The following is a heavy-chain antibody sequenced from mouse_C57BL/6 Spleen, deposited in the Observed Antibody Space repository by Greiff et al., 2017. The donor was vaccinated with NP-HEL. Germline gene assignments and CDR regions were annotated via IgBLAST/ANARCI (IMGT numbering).Heavy chain of an antibody. D-gene: IGHD2-3*01. Sequence: QVQLQQSGAELMKPGASVKLSCKATGYTFTGYWIDWVKQRPGHGLEWIGEILPGSGSTNYNEKFKGKATFTADTSSTTAYMQLSSLTTEDSAIYYCARLGDGYYVGYYAMDYWGQGTSVTVSS. CDR1: GYTFTGYW. V-gene: IGHV1-9*01. J-gene: IGHJ4*01. CDR2: ILPGSGST. CDR3: ARLGDGYYVGYYAMDY.